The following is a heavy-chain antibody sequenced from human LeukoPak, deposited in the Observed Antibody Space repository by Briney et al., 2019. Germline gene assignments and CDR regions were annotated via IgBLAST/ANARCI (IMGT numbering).Heavy chain of an antibody. CDR1: GGSFSGYY. J-gene: IGHJ6*03. CDR3: ARGLIMGTYYYYYYMDV. Sequence: SETLSLTCAVYGGSFSGYYWSWIRQPPGKGLEWIGEINHNGSTNYNPSLKSRVTISVDTSKNQFSLKLSSVTAADTAVYYCARGLIMGTYYYYYYMDVWGKGTTVTVSS. CDR2: INHNGST. V-gene: IGHV4-34*01. D-gene: IGHD1-1*01.